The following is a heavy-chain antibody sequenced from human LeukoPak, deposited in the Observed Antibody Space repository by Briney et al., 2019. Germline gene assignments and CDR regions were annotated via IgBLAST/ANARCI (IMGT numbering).Heavy chain of an antibody. V-gene: IGHV3-21*01. J-gene: IGHJ4*02. D-gene: IGHD1-26*01. CDR2: IDSSGGYM. CDR3: ARDLQVGALYYFDY. CDR1: GFTFNTYS. Sequence: GGSLRLSCEASGFTFNTYSMNWARQAPGKGLEWVSSIDSSGGYMFYADSVKGRFTISRDNAKNSLYLQMNSLRAEDTAVYYCARDLQVGALYYFDYWGQGTLVTVSS.